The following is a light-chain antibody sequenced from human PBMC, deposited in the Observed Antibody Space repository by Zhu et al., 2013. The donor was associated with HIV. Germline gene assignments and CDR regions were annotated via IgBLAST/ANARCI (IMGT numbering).Light chain of an antibody. V-gene: IGKV3-15*01. CDR2: GAS. CDR3: QQYGSMPPYS. Sequence: EIVMTQSPATLSVSPGERATLSCRASQSVSNNLAWYQQKPGRAPRLLIYGASTRATGIPARFSGSGSGTEFTLTISSLESEDFAVYYCQQYGSMPPYSFGQGTKLEIK. CDR1: QSVSNN. J-gene: IGKJ2*03.